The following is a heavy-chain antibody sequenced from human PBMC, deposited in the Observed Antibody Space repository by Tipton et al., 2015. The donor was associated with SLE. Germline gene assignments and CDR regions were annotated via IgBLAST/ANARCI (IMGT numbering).Heavy chain of an antibody. CDR2: LSSNGYTT. CDR1: GFTFSSYP. J-gene: IGHJ4*02. Sequence: SLRLSCAASGFTFSSYPMHWVRQAPGKGLEYVSGLSSNGYTTYYVDSVRGRFTISRDNSKNTLFLQMGSLRGEDMAVYYCARVVYSSGGRHYYFDLWGQGTLVTVSS. D-gene: IGHD6-19*01. CDR3: ARVVYSSGGRHYYFDL. V-gene: IGHV3-64*02.